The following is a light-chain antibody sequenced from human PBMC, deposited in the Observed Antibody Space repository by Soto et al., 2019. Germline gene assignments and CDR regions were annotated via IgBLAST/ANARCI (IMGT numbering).Light chain of an antibody. CDR3: QQYHRYST. CDR2: DVS. V-gene: IGKV1-5*01. CDR1: QSINAW. Sequence: DIHMTQAPSTLSASVGDRVTITCRASQSINAWLAWYQQKPGKAPKLLIYDVSTLASGVPSRFSGSASGTEFTLTISNLESDVFASYYCQQYHRYSTFGQGTRVDIK. J-gene: IGKJ1*01.